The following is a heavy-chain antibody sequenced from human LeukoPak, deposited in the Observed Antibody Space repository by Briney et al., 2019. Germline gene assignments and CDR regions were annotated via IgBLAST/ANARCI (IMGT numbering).Heavy chain of an antibody. V-gene: IGHV3-15*07. CDR1: GFPFSSYW. D-gene: IGHD3-3*02. Sequence: GGSLRLSCAASGFPFSSYWMNWVRQAPGKGLEWVGRIKTNAEGGTLDYTAPVKGRFTISRDDSKNTLYLQMDSLEVEDTGMYYCTTGIDDEGGYWGQGTLVTVSS. CDR3: TTGIDDEGGY. CDR2: IKTNAEGGTL. J-gene: IGHJ4*02.